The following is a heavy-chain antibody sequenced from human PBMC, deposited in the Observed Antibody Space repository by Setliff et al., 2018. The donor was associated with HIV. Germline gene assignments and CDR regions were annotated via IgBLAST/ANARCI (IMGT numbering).Heavy chain of an antibody. J-gene: IGHJ2*01. D-gene: IGHD1-26*01. CDR2: IYSTGGP. Sequence: TLSLTCSVPGGSIRSGSYYWSWIRQPAGKGLEWIGHIYSTGGPRYNPSLESRLTILVDTSRNQFSLNLSSVTAADTAVYYCARAAYSGTYVWEPATDLWGRGTLVTVSS. V-gene: IGHV4-61*09. CDR1: GGSIRSGSYY. CDR3: ARAAYSGTYVWEPATDL.